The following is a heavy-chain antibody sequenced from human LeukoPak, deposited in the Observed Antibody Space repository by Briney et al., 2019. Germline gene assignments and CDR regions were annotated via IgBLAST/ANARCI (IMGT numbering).Heavy chain of an antibody. CDR2: INPSGGST. Sequence: GASVKASCKASGYTFTSYYMHWVRQAPGQGLEWMGIINPSGGSTSYAQKFQGRVTMTRDISTSTVYMELSSLGSEDTAVYYCATARVRLGELSLPEVRDDWGQGTLISVSS. CDR1: GYTFTSYY. J-gene: IGHJ4*02. D-gene: IGHD3-16*02. V-gene: IGHV1-46*01. CDR3: ATARVRLGELSLPEVRDD.